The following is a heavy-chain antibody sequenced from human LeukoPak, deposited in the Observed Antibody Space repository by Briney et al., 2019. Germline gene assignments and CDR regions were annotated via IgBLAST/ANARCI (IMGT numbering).Heavy chain of an antibody. Sequence: SETLSLTCTVSGGSISSSFYYWGWIRQPPGKGLEWIGNIYYSGSTYFNPSLKSRVTISVDTSKNQFSLKLSSVTAADTAVYYCARAIRGGYYFDYWGQGTLVTVSS. J-gene: IGHJ4*02. V-gene: IGHV4-39*07. CDR2: IYYSGST. CDR1: GGSISSSFYY. D-gene: IGHD3-16*01. CDR3: ARAIRGGYYFDY.